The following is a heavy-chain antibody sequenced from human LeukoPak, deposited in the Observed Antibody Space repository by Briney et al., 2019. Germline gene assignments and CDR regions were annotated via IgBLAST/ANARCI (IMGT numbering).Heavy chain of an antibody. Sequence: SETLSLTSADHGGSTTGSYWSSICQSPGKGLEWIGEINHSGSTNYNPSLKSRVTISVDTSKNQFSLKLSSVTAADTSVYYCARAYSPSGGGNSFDYWGQGTLVTVSS. CDR3: ARAYSPSGGGNSFDY. D-gene: IGHD4-23*01. CDR1: GGSTTGSY. CDR2: INHSGST. V-gene: IGHV4-34*01. J-gene: IGHJ4*02.